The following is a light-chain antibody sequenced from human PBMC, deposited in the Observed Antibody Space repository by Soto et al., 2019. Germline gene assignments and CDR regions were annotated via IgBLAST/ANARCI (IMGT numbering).Light chain of an antibody. Sequence: EIVLTHSPGTLSLSPGERAPLSCRASQSLSNNYLAWYQQKPGQAPRLVIYGASSRATGIPDRFSASGSGTDFTLTISRLEPEDFAVYFCQQYSSSPVTFGQGTKVDIK. CDR2: GAS. V-gene: IGKV3-20*01. CDR1: QSLSNNY. CDR3: QQYSSSPVT. J-gene: IGKJ1*01.